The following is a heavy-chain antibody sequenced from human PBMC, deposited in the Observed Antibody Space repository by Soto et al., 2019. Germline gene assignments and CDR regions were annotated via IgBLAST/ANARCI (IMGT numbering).Heavy chain of an antibody. J-gene: IGHJ4*02. CDR3: ARGGVSTRTFDY. Sequence: ESLKISCKGSGYNFAGYWVAWVRQMPGKGLELMGIIYPSDSDTRYRPSFQGQVTISADKSISSAYLQWSSLRASDTAMYYCARGGVSTRTFDYWGQGTPVTVSS. CDR1: GYNFAGYW. D-gene: IGHD3-3*01. CDR2: IYPSDSDT. V-gene: IGHV5-51*01.